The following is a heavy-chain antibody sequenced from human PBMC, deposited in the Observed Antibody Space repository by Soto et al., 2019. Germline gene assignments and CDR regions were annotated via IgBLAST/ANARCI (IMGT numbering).Heavy chain of an antibody. CDR2: ISGGGGST. CDR1: GFTFSSYA. CDR3: AKETIGWNYENRFAP. D-gene: IGHD1-7*01. J-gene: IGHJ5*02. Sequence: LRLSCAASGFTFSSYAMSWVRQAPGKGLEWLSAISGGGGSTYYTDSVKGRFSISRDNSKNTLYLQMKSLRAEDTAVYYCAKETIGWNYENRFAPWGQGTFVTVS. V-gene: IGHV3-23*01.